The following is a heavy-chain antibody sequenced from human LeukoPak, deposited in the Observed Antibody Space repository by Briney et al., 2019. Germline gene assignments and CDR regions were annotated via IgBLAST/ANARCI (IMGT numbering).Heavy chain of an antibody. Sequence: SETLSLTCTVSGGSISSSSYYWGWIRQPPGKGLEWIGSIYYSGSTYYNPSLKSRVTISVDTSKNQFSLKLNSVTAADTAVYYCARSGYYGSGRDSYLDYWGQGTLVTVSS. CDR1: GGSISSSSYY. CDR2: IYYSGST. CDR3: ARSGYYGSGRDSYLDY. J-gene: IGHJ4*02. D-gene: IGHD3-10*01. V-gene: IGHV4-39*01.